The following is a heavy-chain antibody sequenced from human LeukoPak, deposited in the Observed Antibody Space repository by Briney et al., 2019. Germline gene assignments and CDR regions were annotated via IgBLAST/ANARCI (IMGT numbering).Heavy chain of an antibody. Sequence: GGSLRLSCAASGFTFSSYAMHWVRQAPGEGLQYLSGISSNGGSTYYANSVKGRFIISRDNSRNTLYLQMGSLRSEDMAVYYCARGDRYTSGPLRDWGQGTLVTVSS. CDR1: GFTFSSYA. J-gene: IGHJ4*02. V-gene: IGHV3-64*01. CDR2: ISSNGGST. D-gene: IGHD1-1*01. CDR3: ARGDRYTSGPLRD.